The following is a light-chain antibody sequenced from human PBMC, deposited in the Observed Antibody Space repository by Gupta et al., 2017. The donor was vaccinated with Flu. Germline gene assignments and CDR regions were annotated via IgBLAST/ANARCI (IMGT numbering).Light chain of an antibody. J-gene: IGKJ4*01. CDR1: QTVSRSY. Sequence: DIVLTQSPGTLSLSPGERATLACRASQTVSRSYLAWYQQKPGQAPRLLIFGASSRATGIPDRFSRSGYGTDFTLTISRREPEDFAVYYCQHYAHSPPLSFGGGTKVEIK. CDR3: QHYAHSPPLS. CDR2: GAS. V-gene: IGKV3-20*01.